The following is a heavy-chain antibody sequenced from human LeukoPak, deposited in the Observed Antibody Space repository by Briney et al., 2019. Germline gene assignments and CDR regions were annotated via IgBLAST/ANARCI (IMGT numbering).Heavy chain of an antibody. V-gene: IGHV3-23*01. J-gene: IGHJ6*02. CDR3: AKDLYSNYVFYYYGMDV. Sequence: GGSLRLSCAASGFTFSSYAMSWVRQAPGQGLEWVSVISGSGGSTYYADSVKGRFTISRGNSKNTVHLQMNSLRAEDTAVYYCAKDLYSNYVFYYYGMDVWGQGTTVTVSS. D-gene: IGHD4-11*01. CDR1: GFTFSSYA. CDR2: ISGSGGST.